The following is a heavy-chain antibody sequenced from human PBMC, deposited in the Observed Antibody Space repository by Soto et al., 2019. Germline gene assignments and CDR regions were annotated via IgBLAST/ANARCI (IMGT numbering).Heavy chain of an antibody. CDR3: ARDGGIDPH. CDR1: GGTFSSYT. V-gene: IGHV1-69*08. D-gene: IGHD3-3*01. J-gene: IGHJ4*02. CDR2: IIPILGIA. Sequence: QVQLVQSGAEVKKPGSSVKVSCKATGGTFSSYTISWVRQAPGQGLESMGRIIPILGIANYAQKFQGRVTITADKSTSTAYMELSSLRSEDTAVYYCARDGGIDPHWGQGTLVTVSS.